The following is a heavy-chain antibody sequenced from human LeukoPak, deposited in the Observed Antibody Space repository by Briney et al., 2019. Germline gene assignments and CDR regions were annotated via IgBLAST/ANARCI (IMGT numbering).Heavy chain of an antibody. CDR1: GFTFSSYS. CDR2: ISSSSSYI. Sequence: GGSLRLSCAASGFTFSSYSMNWVRQAPGKGLEWVSSISSSSSYIYYADSVKGRFTISRDNAKNSLYLQMNSLRAEDTAVYYCARGGCSGGSCLDYWGQGTLVTVSS. V-gene: IGHV3-21*01. CDR3: ARGGCSGGSCLDY. J-gene: IGHJ4*02. D-gene: IGHD2-15*01.